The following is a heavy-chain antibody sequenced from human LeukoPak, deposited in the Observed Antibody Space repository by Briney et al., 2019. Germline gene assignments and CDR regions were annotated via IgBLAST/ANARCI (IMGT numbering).Heavy chain of an antibody. J-gene: IGHJ3*02. CDR2: IKKDGTEK. V-gene: IGHV3-7*03. D-gene: IGHD2-15*01. Sequence: GGSLRLSCAASGFTFSSYWMSWVRQAPGKGLEWVANIKKDGTEKKYVDSVKGRFTISRDNAKNSLYLQMNSLRAEDTAVYYCAKGPVVTFDIWGQGTMVTVSS. CDR1: GFTFSSYW. CDR3: AKGPVVTFDI.